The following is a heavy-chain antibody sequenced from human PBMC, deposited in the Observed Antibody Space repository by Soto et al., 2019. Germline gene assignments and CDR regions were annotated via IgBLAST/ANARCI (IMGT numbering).Heavy chain of an antibody. V-gene: IGHV4-31*03. CDR1: EGSSGGVGYC. CDR3: AREVEEADMDYSYMDF. J-gene: IGHJ6*03. D-gene: IGHD2-15*01. Sequence: TMSLTSSVAEGSSGGVGYCWSWIRQNPGKGLEWIGYIYYSGSTYYNPSLKSRVTISVDTSKNQFSLKLSSVTAADTAVYYCAREVEEADMDYSYMDFWGKGTTVTVSS. CDR2: IYYSGST.